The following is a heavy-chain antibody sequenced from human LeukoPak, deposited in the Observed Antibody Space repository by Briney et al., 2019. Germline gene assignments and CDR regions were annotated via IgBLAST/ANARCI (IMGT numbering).Heavy chain of an antibody. V-gene: IGHV5-51*01. D-gene: IGHD3-22*01. CDR2: IYPGDSDT. CDR3: ARLLHYYDSSGYLRWFDP. CDR1: GYSFTSYW. J-gene: IGHJ5*02. Sequence: KHGESLKISCKGSGYSFTSYWIGWVRQMPGKGLEWMGIIYPGDSDTRYSPSFQGQVTISADKSISTAYLQWSSLKASDTATYYCARLLHYYDSSGYLRWFDPWGQGTLVTVSS.